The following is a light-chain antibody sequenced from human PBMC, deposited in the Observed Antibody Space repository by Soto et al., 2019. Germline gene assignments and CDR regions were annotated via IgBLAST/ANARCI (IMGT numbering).Light chain of an antibody. CDR3: QTWGTAIHDVV. CDR1: SGHSTYA. V-gene: IGLV4-69*01. CDR2: LTSDGTH. J-gene: IGLJ2*01. Sequence: QPVLTQSPSASASLGASVKLTCTLSSGHSTYAIAWHQQQPEKGPRYLMKLTSDGTHSKGDGIPDRFSGSSSGAERHLTISSLQSEDEADYYCQTWGTAIHDVVFGGGTKLTVL.